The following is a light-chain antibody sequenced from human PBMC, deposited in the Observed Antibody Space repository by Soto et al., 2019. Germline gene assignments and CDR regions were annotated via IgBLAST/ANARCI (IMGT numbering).Light chain of an antibody. Sequence: QSLLTQPPSASGSPGQSVTLSCTGTSSDVGAYNYVSWYQQHPGKAPKLVIYEVSKRPSGVPDRVSGSQSGNTAPLTVSGLQSEDEADYYCSSYAGSNNLVFGGGTKLTVL. J-gene: IGLJ3*02. CDR2: EVS. CDR1: SSDVGAYNY. CDR3: SSYAGSNNLV. V-gene: IGLV2-8*01.